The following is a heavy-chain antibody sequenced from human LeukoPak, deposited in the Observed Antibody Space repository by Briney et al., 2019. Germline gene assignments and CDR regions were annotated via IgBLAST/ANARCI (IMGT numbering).Heavy chain of an antibody. CDR2: ISYDGSNK. Sequence: GSLRLSCAASGFTFSSYGMHWVRQAPGKGLEWVAVISYDGSNKYYADSVKGRFTISRDNSKNTLYLQMNSLRAEDTAVYYCAKGSADRWSRWLITDSFDYWGQGTLVTVSS. J-gene: IGHJ4*02. D-gene: IGHD5-24*01. CDR3: AKGSADRWSRWLITDSFDY. V-gene: IGHV3-30*18. CDR1: GFTFSSYG.